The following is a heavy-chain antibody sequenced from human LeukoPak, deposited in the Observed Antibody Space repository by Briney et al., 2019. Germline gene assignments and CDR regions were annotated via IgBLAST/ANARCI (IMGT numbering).Heavy chain of an antibody. D-gene: IGHD1-14*01. V-gene: IGHV4-59*01. CDR1: GGSTSSYY. J-gene: IGHJ4*02. CDR3: ARGPNRYYFDY. CDR2: IYYSGST. Sequence: SSETLSLTCTVSGGSTSSYYWSWIRQPPGKGLEWIGHIYYSGSTNYSPSLKSRVTISVDTSKNQFSLKLTSVTPADTAVYYCARGPNRYYFDYWGQGTLVTVSS.